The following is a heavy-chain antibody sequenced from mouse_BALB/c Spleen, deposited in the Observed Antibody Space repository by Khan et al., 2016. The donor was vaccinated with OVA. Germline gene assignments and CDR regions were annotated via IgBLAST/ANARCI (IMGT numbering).Heavy chain of an antibody. CDR1: GFNIKDTY. CDR2: IDPANGNT. V-gene: IGHV14-3*02. D-gene: IGHD1-2*01. Sequence: VQLQQSGAELVKPGASVKLSCTASGFNIKDTYMHWVKQRPEQGLEWIGRIDPANGNTKYDPKFQGKATITADTSSNTAYLQLSSLTSEDTAVYYCASAYGYGYWGQGTTLTVSS. CDR3: ASAYGYGY. J-gene: IGHJ2*01.